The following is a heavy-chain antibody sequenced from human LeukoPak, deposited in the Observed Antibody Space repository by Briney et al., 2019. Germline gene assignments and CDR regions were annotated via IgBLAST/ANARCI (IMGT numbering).Heavy chain of an antibody. CDR3: ARGGGPLQSFDY. CDR2: IYHSGST. Sequence: SETLSLTCTVSGYSISSGYYWGWIRQPPGKGLEWIGSIYHSGSTYYNPSLRSRVTISVDTSKNQFSLKLSSVTAADTAVYYCARGGGPLQSFDYWGQGTLVTVSS. J-gene: IGHJ4*02. CDR1: GYSISSGYY. V-gene: IGHV4-38-2*02. D-gene: IGHD4-11*01.